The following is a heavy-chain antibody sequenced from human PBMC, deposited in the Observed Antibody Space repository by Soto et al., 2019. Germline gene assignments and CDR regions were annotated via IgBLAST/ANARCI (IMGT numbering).Heavy chain of an antibody. CDR1: GFTFNTYA. V-gene: IGHV3-23*01. Sequence: EVQLLESGGGLVQPGGSLRLSCAASGFTFNTYAMSWVRQAPGKGLEWVSAISDSGDNTYYADSVKGRFTISRDNSKNTLYLQMNSLRAEDTAVYYCASITYYYDSSGYYKPGDYWGQGTLVTVSS. J-gene: IGHJ4*02. CDR2: ISDSGDNT. D-gene: IGHD3-22*01. CDR3: ASITYYYDSSGYYKPGDY.